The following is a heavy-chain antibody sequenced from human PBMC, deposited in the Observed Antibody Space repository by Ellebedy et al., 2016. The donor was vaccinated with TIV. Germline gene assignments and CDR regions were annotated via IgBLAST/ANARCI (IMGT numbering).Heavy chain of an antibody. J-gene: IGHJ4*02. CDR3: AKDSGEPPNYHN. CDR2: ISGSGGST. CDR1: GFTFSSYA. D-gene: IGHD1-7*01. Sequence: GESLKISXAASGFTFSSYAMSWVRQAPGKGLEWVSAISGSGGSTYYADSVKGRFTISRDNSKNTLYLQMNSLRAEDTAVYYCAKDSGEPPNYHNWGQGTLVTVSS. V-gene: IGHV3-23*01.